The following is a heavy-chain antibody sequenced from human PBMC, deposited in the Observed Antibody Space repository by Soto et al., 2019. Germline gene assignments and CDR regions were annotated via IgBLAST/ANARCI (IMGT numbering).Heavy chain of an antibody. V-gene: IGHV5-51*01. CDR2: IYSGDSDT. J-gene: IGHJ4*02. CDR3: ARGSDSSGWYFSNY. Sequence: RGESLKISCNGSVSSFTSYWIGWVRQMPGKVLELLGIIYSGDSDTRYSPSFQGKVTISADNSISTVYLQWRSLKASDTAMYYCARGSDSSGWYFSNYWDQGTPLTVYS. D-gene: IGHD6-19*01. CDR1: VSSFTSYW.